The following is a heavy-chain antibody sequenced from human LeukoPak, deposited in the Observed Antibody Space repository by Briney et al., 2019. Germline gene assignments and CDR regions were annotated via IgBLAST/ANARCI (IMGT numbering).Heavy chain of an antibody. D-gene: IGHD2-15*01. V-gene: IGHV5-51*01. Sequence: GESLKISCKGSGYSFTNYWIGWVRQMPGKGLEWMGIIYPGDSDTRYSPSFQGQVTMSADKSISTAYLQWSSLQASDTAMYYCARQVPGCSGGSCYSGSFDRWGQGTLVIVSS. CDR2: IYPGDSDT. CDR1: GYSFTNYW. CDR3: ARQVPGCSGGSCYSGSFDR. J-gene: IGHJ5*02.